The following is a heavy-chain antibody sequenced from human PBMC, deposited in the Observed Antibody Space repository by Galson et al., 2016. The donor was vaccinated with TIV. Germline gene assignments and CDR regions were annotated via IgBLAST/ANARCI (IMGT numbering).Heavy chain of an antibody. CDR2: TSAEATTQ. Sequence: SLRLSCAASGFSFSNYAIHWVRQAPGKGLEWVAITSAEATTQFFAESVGGRFTLSRDNSKNTLYLQMNSLRPEDTALYDCARDMAPVGGIITDAFDIWGQGTVVIVSS. D-gene: IGHD3-16*01. CDR3: ARDMAPVGGIITDAFDI. V-gene: IGHV3-30*04. J-gene: IGHJ3*02. CDR1: GFSFSNYA.